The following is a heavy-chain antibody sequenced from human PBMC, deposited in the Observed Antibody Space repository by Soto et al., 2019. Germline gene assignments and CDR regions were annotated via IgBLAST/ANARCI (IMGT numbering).Heavy chain of an antibody. CDR3: VMVDNYVTPTPQDV. J-gene: IGHJ6*02. D-gene: IGHD3-16*01. V-gene: IGHV1-18*01. CDR1: GYIFVNYG. Sequence: QVQLVQSGDEVKKPGASVKVSCKASGYIFVNYGIAWVRQAPGQGLEWMGWISPYTGNTHSATKIQGRLTMTTDTSMGTAYMDLGSLTSDDTAVYYCVMVDNYVTPTPQDVWGQGTTVTVSS. CDR2: ISPYTGNT.